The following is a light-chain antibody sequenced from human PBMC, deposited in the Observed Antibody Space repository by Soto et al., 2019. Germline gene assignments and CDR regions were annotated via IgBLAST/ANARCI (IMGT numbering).Light chain of an antibody. CDR1: SSNIGAGYD. V-gene: IGLV1-40*01. CDR3: QSHDSSLHASV. J-gene: IGLJ1*01. CDR2: GNT. Sequence: QSVLTQPPSVSGAPGQRVTISCTGSSSNIGAGYDVHWYLQLPGTAPKLLIYGNTNRPSGVPDRFSGSKSGFSASLAITGLQAEDEADYYCQSHDSSLHASVFGTGTKVTVL.